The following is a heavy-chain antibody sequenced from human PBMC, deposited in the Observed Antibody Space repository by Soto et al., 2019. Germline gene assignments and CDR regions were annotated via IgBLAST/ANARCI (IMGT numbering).Heavy chain of an antibody. CDR2: VYSSGTT. J-gene: IGHJ4*02. V-gene: IGHV4-4*07. CDR3: ARDIGSYAYGEGY. D-gene: IGHD3-10*01. CDR1: GGSINSYW. Sequence: ETLSLTCSVSGGSINSYWWSWIRQPAGKGLEWIGRVYSSGTTDYNPSLNSRATLSVETSKNQFSLKLSSVTAADTAVYYCARDIGSYAYGEGYWGQGSQVTVSS.